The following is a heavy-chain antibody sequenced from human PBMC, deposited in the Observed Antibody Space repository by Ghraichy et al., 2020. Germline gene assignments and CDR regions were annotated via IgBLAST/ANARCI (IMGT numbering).Heavy chain of an antibody. CDR3: ARPGGN. Sequence: GGSLRLSCAASGITFRNYWMFWVRQAPGKGLEWVANIKHDGSEKHYLDSVKGRFIISRDNAKNSLYLQMNSLRAEDTAFYYCARPGGNWGQGTLVTVSS. D-gene: IGHD2-8*02. J-gene: IGHJ4*02. CDR1: GITFRNYW. CDR2: IKHDGSEK. V-gene: IGHV3-7*03.